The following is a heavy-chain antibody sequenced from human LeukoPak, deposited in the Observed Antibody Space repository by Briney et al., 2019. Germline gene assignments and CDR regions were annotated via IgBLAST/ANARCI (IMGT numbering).Heavy chain of an antibody. Sequence: GGSLRLSCAASGFTFSSSAMSWVRQVPGEGLECVSGISASGGSTYYADSVRGRFTISRDNSKNTLYVPMNSLRDEDTAVYYCARLAGYSFGQNDYWGQGTLVTVSS. CDR1: GFTFSSSA. CDR2: ISASGGST. D-gene: IGHD5-18*01. J-gene: IGHJ4*02. CDR3: ARLAGYSFGQNDY. V-gene: IGHV3-23*01.